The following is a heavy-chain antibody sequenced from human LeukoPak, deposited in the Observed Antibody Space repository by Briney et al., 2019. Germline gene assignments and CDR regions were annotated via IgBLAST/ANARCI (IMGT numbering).Heavy chain of an antibody. D-gene: IGHD6-6*01. Sequence: GGSLRLSRAASGFTFSSYAMHWVRQAPGKGLEWVAVILYDGSNNYYADSVKGRFTISRDNSKNTLFLQMNSLSTEDTAVYYCAREREQLVRDNWFDPWGQGTLVTVSS. CDR2: ILYDGSNN. J-gene: IGHJ5*02. CDR1: GFTFSSYA. CDR3: AREREQLVRDNWFDP. V-gene: IGHV3-30*04.